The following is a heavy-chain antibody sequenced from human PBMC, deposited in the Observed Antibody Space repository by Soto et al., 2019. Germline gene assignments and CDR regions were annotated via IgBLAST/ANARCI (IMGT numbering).Heavy chain of an antibody. CDR2: ISSSSSYI. Sequence: PGGSLRLSCAASGFTFSSYSMNWVRQAPGKGLEWVSSISSSSSYIYYADSVKGRFTISRDNAKNSLYLQMNSLRAEDTAVYYCARDSSRAYYDFWSGYLRYYYYYMDVWGKGTTVTVSS. CDR3: ARDSSRAYYDFWSGYLRYYYYYMDV. CDR1: GFTFSSYS. D-gene: IGHD3-3*01. V-gene: IGHV3-21*01. J-gene: IGHJ6*03.